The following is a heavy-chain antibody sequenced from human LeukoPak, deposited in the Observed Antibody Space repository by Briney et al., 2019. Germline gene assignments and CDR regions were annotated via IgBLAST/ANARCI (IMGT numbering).Heavy chain of an antibody. D-gene: IGHD6-6*01. Sequence: SETLSLTCTVSGGSISSYYWSWIRQSPGKGLEWIGYVYSSGSTNYNPSLQSRVTISVDTSKNQFSLNLNSVTAADTAVYYCARGGAARLHFQNWGQGTLVTVSS. V-gene: IGHV4-59*01. J-gene: IGHJ1*01. CDR3: ARGGAARLHFQN. CDR2: VYSSGST. CDR1: GGSISSYY.